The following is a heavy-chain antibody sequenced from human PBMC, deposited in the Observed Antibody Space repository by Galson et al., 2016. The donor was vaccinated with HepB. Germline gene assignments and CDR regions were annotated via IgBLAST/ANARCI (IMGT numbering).Heavy chain of an antibody. J-gene: IGHJ4*02. V-gene: IGHV3-23*01. CDR2: ISDGTGDST. CDR1: GFTFSTYA. CDR3: ATKWGGEQLGSFDF. Sequence: AASGFTFSTYAMSWVRQAPGKGLEWVSTISDGTGDSTYYADSVRGRFTISRDNSKNTVYLQMNSPRAEDTAAYYCATKWGGEQLGSFDFWGQGTLVTVSS. D-gene: IGHD7-27*01.